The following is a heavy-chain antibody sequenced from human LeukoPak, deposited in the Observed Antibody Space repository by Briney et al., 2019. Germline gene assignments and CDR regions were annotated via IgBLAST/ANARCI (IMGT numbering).Heavy chain of an antibody. J-gene: IGHJ4*02. CDR2: IYHSGSA. Sequence: SQTLSLTCAVSGGSISSGGYSWSWIRQPPGKGLGWIGYIYHSGSAYYNPSLKSRVTISVDRSKNQFSLKLSSVTAADTAVYYCARASQLLYGWDYWGQGTLVTVSS. CDR1: GGSISSGGYS. D-gene: IGHD2-2*02. CDR3: ARASQLLYGWDY. V-gene: IGHV4-30-2*01.